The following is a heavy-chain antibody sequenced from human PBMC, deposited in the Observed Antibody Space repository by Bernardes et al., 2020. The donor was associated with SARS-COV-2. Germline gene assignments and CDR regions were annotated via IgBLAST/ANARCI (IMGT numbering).Heavy chain of an antibody. J-gene: IGHJ6*02. V-gene: IGHV4-39*01. Sequence: TLYLNSTFSVVAISSSHYYWGWIRPPPGKGLEWIGSIYSSGSSYYNPSLQSRFRASVDTSKNQFSLRLSFVTAADTAVYYCAGSYCGIDCYIGGLRSWDYGMDVWGQGTTVTVSS. CDR3: AGSYCGIDCYIGGLRSWDYGMDV. D-gene: IGHD2-21*01. CDR1: VVAISSSHYY. CDR2: IYSSGSS.